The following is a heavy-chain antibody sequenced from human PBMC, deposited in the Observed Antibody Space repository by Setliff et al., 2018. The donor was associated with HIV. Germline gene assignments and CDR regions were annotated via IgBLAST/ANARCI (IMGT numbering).Heavy chain of an antibody. J-gene: IGHJ6*03. CDR3: ARVPVSNYYYYMDV. Sequence: SVKVSCKASGGTFNSYGISWVRQAPGQGLEWMGVIIPTSGTAYHAQQLQGRVTMTTDISTSTAYMELRSLRSADSAVYYCARVPVSNYYYYMDVWGKGTTVTVSS. CDR2: IIPTSGTA. V-gene: IGHV1-69*05. CDR1: GGTFNSYG.